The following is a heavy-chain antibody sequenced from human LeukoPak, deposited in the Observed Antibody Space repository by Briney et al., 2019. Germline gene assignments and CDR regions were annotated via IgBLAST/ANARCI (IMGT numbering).Heavy chain of an antibody. CDR3: ARGGWLRPFDY. Sequence: ASVKVSCKASGYTFTSYGISWVRQAPGQGLEWMGWISDYNGNTNYAQKLQGRVTMTRNTSISTAYMELSSLRSEDTAVYYCARGGWLRPFDYWGQGTLVTVSS. CDR2: ISDYNGNT. J-gene: IGHJ4*02. CDR1: GYTFTSYG. D-gene: IGHD5-12*01. V-gene: IGHV1-18*01.